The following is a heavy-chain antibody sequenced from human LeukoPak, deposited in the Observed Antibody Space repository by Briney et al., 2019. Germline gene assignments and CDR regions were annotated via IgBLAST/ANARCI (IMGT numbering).Heavy chain of an antibody. CDR1: GGSISSYY. J-gene: IGHJ4*02. Sequence: SETLSLTCTVSGGSISSYYWSWIRQPPGKGLEWIGYIYYSGSTNYNPSLKSRVTISVDTSKNQFSLKLSSVTAADTAVYYCARMYSSSWFYFDYWGQGTLVTVSS. CDR3: ARMYSSSWFYFDY. CDR2: IYYSGST. V-gene: IGHV4-59*08. D-gene: IGHD6-13*01.